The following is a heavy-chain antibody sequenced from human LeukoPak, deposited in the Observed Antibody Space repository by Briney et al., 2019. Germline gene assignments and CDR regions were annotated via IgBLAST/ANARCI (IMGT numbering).Heavy chain of an antibody. CDR2: INPNSGGT. CDR1: GYTFTGYY. J-gene: IGHJ5*02. Sequence: GASVKVSCKASGYTFTGYYMHWVRQAPGQGLEWMGWINPNSGGTNYAQKFQGRVTMTRDTSISTAYMELSRLRSDDTAVYYCARGRLVQLERFTWFDPWGQGTLVTVSS. CDR3: ARGRLVQLERFTWFDP. D-gene: IGHD1-1*01. V-gene: IGHV1-2*02.